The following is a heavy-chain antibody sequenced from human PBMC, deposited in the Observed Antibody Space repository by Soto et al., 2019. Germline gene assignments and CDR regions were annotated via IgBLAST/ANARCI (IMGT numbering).Heavy chain of an antibody. D-gene: IGHD2-21*02. CDR3: AKGVATAVPALDY. J-gene: IGHJ4*02. CDR2: VSWNSGAK. CDR1: GFSFDDFV. V-gene: IGHV3-9*01. Sequence: GGSLRLSCVASGFSFDDFVMNWVRQRPGKGLEWVSSVSWNSGAKLYSDSVKRRFGISTDSARNTVYLQMNSLSPDATAFYYCAKGVATAVPALDYWGQGTMVAVSS.